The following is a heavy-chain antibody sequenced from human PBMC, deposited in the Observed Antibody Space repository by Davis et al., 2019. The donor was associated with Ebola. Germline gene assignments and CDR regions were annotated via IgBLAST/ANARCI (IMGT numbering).Heavy chain of an antibody. CDR3: ARDHYDSSGYGFDI. D-gene: IGHD3-22*01. V-gene: IGHV3-11*04. J-gene: IGHJ3*02. CDR1: GGSFSGYY. CDR2: ISSSGSTI. Sequence: LSLTCAVYGGSFSGYYWSWIRQPPGKGLEWVSYISSSGSTIFYADSVKGRFTISRDNAKDSLYLQMNSLRDEDTAVYYCARDHYDSSGYGFDIWGQGTMVTVSS.